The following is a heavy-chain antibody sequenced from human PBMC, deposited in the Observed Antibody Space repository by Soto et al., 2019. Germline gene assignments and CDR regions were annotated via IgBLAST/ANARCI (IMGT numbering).Heavy chain of an antibody. J-gene: IGHJ6*02. V-gene: IGHV2-26*01. CDR2: IFSDNER. CDR1: GFSLSTGRMG. CDR3: VRMNADSYQFYYAMDV. D-gene: IGHD4-17*01. Sequence: QVTLKESGPVLVKPTETLTLTCTVSGFSLSTGRMGVSWIRQPPGKALEWLAHIFSDNERSYSTSMQGRLTISKDPSGRQVVLSMTNLDPVDTVTYYCVRMNADSYQFYYAMDVWGQGTTVTVSS.